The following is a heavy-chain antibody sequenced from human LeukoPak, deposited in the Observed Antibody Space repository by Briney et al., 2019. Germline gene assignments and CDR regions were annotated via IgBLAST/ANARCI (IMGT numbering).Heavy chain of an antibody. CDR3: ARALGYCSGGSCTRGYNWFDP. CDR2: IYHSGST. V-gene: IGHV4-4*02. J-gene: IGHJ5*02. CDR1: GGSISSSNW. Sequence: SGTLSLTCAVSGGSISSSNWWSWVRQPPGKGLEWIGEIYHSGSTNYNPSPKSRVTVSVDTSMNQFSLKLSFVTTADTAVYYCARALGYCSGGSCTRGYNWFDPWGQGTLVTVPS. D-gene: IGHD2-15*01.